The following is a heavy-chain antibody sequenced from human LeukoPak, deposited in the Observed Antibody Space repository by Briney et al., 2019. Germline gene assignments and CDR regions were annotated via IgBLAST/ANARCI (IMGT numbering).Heavy chain of an antibody. CDR1: GDSISTDNYF. Sequence: PSETLSLTCTVSGDSISTDNYFWSWIRQSPGEGLVWIGYIYSTGSAYYNPSLKSRVTISLDMSTNQFSLRLNSVTAEDTAVYYCAREVNVPAGSDAFDIWGQGTMVTVSS. D-gene: IGHD2-2*01. CDR2: IYSTGSA. J-gene: IGHJ3*02. CDR3: AREVNVPAGSDAFDI. V-gene: IGHV4-30-4*01.